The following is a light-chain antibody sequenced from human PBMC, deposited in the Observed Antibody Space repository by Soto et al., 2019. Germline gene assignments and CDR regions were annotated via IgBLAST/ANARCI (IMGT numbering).Light chain of an antibody. V-gene: IGLV2-14*01. J-gene: IGLJ2*01. CDR3: SSYTSSSTLV. CDR2: EVS. Sequence: QSALTQPASVSGFPGKSITISCTGTSSDVGGYNFVSWYQQPPGKAPKLMIYEVSNRPSGVSNRFSGSKSGNTASLTISGLQAEDEADYYCSSYTSSSTLVFGGGTKLTVL. CDR1: SSDVGGYNF.